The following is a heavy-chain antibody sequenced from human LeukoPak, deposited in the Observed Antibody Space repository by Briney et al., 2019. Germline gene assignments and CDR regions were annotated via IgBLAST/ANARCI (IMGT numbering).Heavy chain of an antibody. D-gene: IGHD2-2*01. CDR2: INHSGST. CDR1: GGSFSGYY. J-gene: IGHJ4*02. V-gene: IGHV4-34*01. CDR3: ARGRGDIVVVPAASTDY. Sequence: PSETLSLTCAVYGGSFSGYYWSWIRQPPGKGLEWIGEINHSGSTNYNPSLKSRVTISVDTSKDQFSLKLSSVTAADTAVYYCARGRGDIVVVPAASTDYWGQGTLVTVSS.